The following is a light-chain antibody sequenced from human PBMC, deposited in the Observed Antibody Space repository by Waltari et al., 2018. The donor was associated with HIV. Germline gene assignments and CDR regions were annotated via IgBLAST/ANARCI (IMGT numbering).Light chain of an antibody. CDR2: AAS. Sequence: DIQMTQSPSSLSASVGDRVTITCRASQSISSYLNWYQQKPGKAPKLLIYAASSLQIGVPSRFSGSGSGTDFTLTISSLQPEDFATYYCQQSYSTPPEKTFGQGTKVEIK. CDR1: QSISSY. J-gene: IGKJ1*01. V-gene: IGKV1-39*01. CDR3: QQSYSTPPEKT.